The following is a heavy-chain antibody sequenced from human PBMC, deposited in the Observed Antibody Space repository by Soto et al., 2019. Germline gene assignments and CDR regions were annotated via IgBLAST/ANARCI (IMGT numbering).Heavy chain of an antibody. CDR2: INGGDGNT. Sequence: QVQLVQSGAEVKKPGASVELSCKASGYTFSSYEIHWVRQAPGQGLEWVGWINGGDGNTKSSQRFHGRVTFSMDRSAPTAYMVLSSLRSEDTGVYYCARFWHGGRRLDFWGQGTMVTVSS. V-gene: IGHV1-3*01. CDR3: ARFWHGGRRLDF. CDR1: GYTFSSYE. D-gene: IGHD3-3*01. J-gene: IGHJ3*01.